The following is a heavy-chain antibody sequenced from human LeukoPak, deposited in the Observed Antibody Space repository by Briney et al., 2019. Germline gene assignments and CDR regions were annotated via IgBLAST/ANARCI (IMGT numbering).Heavy chain of an antibody. CDR2: IYYSGST. CDR1: GGSISSYY. J-gene: IGHJ6*03. CDR3: ARGTTMHYYYYMDV. Sequence: PSETLSLTCTVSGGSISSYYWSWIRQPPGKGLEWIGYIYYSGSTNYNPSLKSRVTISVDTSKNQFSLKLSSVTAADTAVYYCARGTTMHYYYYMDVWGKGTTVTVSS. V-gene: IGHV4-59*01. D-gene: IGHD2/OR15-2a*01.